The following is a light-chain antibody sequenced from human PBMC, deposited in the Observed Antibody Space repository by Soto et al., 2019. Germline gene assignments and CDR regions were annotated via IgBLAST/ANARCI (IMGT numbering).Light chain of an antibody. CDR1: TSNIGAGYD. CDR3: QSYDSSLSGVV. Sequence: SVLTQPPSVSGAPGQRVTISCTGSTSNIGAGYDVHWYQQLPGTAPKLFIYANNNRPSGVPDRFSGSKSGTSASLAITGLQADDEADYYCQSYDSSLSGVVFGGGTKLTVL. V-gene: IGLV1-40*01. J-gene: IGLJ2*01. CDR2: ANN.